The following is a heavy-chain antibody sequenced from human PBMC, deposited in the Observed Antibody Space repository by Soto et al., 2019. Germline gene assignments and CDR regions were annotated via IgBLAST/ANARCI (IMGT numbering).Heavy chain of an antibody. D-gene: IGHD6-13*01. J-gene: IGHJ4*02. CDR2: IIPIFGTA. Sequence: SVKVSCKASGGTFSSYAISWVRQAPGQGLEWMGGIIPIFGTANYAQKFQGRVTITADESTSTAYMELSSLRSEDTAVYYCARDYEGYSSSWFYFDYWGQGTLVTVSS. V-gene: IGHV1-69*13. CDR1: GGTFSSYA. CDR3: ARDYEGYSSSWFYFDY.